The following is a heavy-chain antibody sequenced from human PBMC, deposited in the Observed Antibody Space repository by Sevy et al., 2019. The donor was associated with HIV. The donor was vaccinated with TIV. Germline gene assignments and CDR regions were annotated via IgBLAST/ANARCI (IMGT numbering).Heavy chain of an antibody. CDR1: GITLTPYW. D-gene: IGHD3-22*01. CDR3: SRGLYYYDMRGHQEPGDY. CDR2: INSDGSST. J-gene: IGHJ4*01. V-gene: IGHV3-74*01. Sequence: GGSLRLSCAASGITLTPYWMHWVRQVPGKGLVWVSRINSDGSSTSYAESVKGGFTISRDNSKNTVDLQMKSLRVEDTAVYFCSRGLYYYDMRGHQEPGDYWGHGVLVTVSS.